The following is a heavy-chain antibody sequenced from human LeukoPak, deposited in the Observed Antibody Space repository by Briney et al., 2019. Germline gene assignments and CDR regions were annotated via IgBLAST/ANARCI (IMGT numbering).Heavy chain of an antibody. J-gene: IGHJ6*03. Sequence: TSGTLSLTCAVSGGSISSSNWWSWVRQPPGKGLEWIGEIYHSGSTNYNPSLKSRVTISVDTSKNQFSLKLSSVTAADTAVYYCARVSWFPGTSYYYMDVWGKGTTVTVSS. CDR2: IYHSGST. CDR1: GGSISSSNW. V-gene: IGHV4-4*02. CDR3: ARVSWFPGTSYYYMDV. D-gene: IGHD1-1*01.